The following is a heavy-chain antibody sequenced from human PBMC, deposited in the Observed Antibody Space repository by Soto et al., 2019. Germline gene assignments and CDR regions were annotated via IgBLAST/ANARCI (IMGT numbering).Heavy chain of an antibody. J-gene: IGHJ4*02. Sequence: SETLSLTCTASGDSISSYNLDWIRQLPGKGLEWIGYFHSGGSTCYNPSLKSRFAISVDRSKNQFSLKLSSVTAADTAVYYCARSQTTVTSYDYWGQGTLVTVSS. CDR1: GDSISSYN. V-gene: IGHV4-59*12. CDR3: ARSQTTVTSYDY. D-gene: IGHD4-17*01. CDR2: FHSGGST.